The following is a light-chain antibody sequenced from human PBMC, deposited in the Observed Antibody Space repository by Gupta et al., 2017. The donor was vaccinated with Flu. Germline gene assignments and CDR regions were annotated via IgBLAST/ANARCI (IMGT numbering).Light chain of an antibody. CDR1: RVIYGR. CDR3: QQYDTWPYS. Sequence: SAPLSVSPGERAALSCRASRVIYGRLAWYNPKPGQGPRLLLSGAVARAADIPPRFSGSGSATEFTLTIDSLPSEDSAVSYCQQYDTWPYSFGQGTKVEIK. CDR2: GAV. V-gene: IGKV3-15*01. J-gene: IGKJ2*03.